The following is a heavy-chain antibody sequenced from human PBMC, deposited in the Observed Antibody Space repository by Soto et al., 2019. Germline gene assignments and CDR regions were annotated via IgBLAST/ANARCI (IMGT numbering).Heavy chain of an antibody. CDR3: ASRGIVVGWYFDL. Sequence: GGSLRLSCAASGFTFSSYSMNWVRQTPGKGLEWVSSISSTSSYIYYADPVKGRFTISRDNAKNSLYLQMNNLRAEDTAVYYCASRGIVVGWYFDLWGRGTLVTVSS. J-gene: IGHJ2*01. CDR2: ISSTSSYI. D-gene: IGHD3-22*01. V-gene: IGHV3-21*01. CDR1: GFTFSSYS.